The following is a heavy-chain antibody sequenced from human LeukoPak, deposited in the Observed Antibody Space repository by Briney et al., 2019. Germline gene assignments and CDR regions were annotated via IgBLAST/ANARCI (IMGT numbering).Heavy chain of an antibody. V-gene: IGHV3-11*03. CDR1: GFTFSDYY. CDR3: ARPSYDSSGPPGY. D-gene: IGHD3-22*01. Sequence: PGGSLRLSCAASGFTFSDYYMSWIRQAPGKGLERVSYISSSSSYTNYADSVKGRFTISRDNAKNSLYLQMNSLRAEDTAVYYCARPSYDSSGPPGYWGQGTLVTVSS. CDR2: ISSSSSYT. J-gene: IGHJ4*02.